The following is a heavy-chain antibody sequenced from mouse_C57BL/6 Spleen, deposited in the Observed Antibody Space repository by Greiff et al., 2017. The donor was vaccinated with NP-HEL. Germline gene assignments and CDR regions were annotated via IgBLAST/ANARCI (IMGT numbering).Heavy chain of an antibody. CDR2: IDPSDSYT. J-gene: IGHJ2*01. D-gene: IGHD1-1*01. V-gene: IGHV1-59*01. Sequence: VQLQQSGAELVRPGTSVKLSCKASGYTFTSYWMHWVKQRPGQGLEWIGVIDPSDSYTNYNQKFKGKATLTVDTSSSTAYMQLSSLTSEDSAVYYCARAIYYDGSSYLDYGGQGTTLTVSS. CDR3: ARAIYYDGSSYLDY. CDR1: GYTFTSYW.